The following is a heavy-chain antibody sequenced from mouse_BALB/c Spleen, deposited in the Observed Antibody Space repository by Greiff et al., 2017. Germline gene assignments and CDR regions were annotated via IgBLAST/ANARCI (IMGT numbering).Heavy chain of an antibody. CDR3: AREEVRRGYYYAMDY. CDR2: INSNGGST. J-gene: IGHJ4*01. Sequence: DVMLVESGGGLVQPGGSLKLSCAASGFTFSSYGMSWVRQTPDKRLELVATINSNGGSTYYPDSVKGRFTISRDNAKNTLYLQMSSLKSEDTAMYYCAREEVRRGYYYAMDYWGQGTSVTVSS. CDR1: GFTFSSYG. V-gene: IGHV5-6-3*01. D-gene: IGHD2-14*01.